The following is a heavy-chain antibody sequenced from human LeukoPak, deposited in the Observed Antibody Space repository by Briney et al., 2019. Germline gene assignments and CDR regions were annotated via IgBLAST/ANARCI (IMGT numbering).Heavy chain of an antibody. Sequence: GGSLRLSCAASEFTFSSYALSWVRQAPGKGLEWVSAISGSGGSTYYADSVKGRFTISRDNSKNTLYLQMNSLRAEDTAVYYCAKVASYSSSWYYFDYWGQGTLVTVSS. CDR1: EFTFSSYA. V-gene: IGHV3-23*01. CDR3: AKVASYSSSWYYFDY. CDR2: ISGSGGST. J-gene: IGHJ4*02. D-gene: IGHD6-13*01.